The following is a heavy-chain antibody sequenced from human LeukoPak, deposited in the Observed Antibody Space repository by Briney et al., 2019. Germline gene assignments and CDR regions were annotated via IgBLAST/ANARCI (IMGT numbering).Heavy chain of an antibody. J-gene: IGHJ4*02. CDR2: ISSSSSYI. CDR1: GFTFSSYS. CDR3: AKDAYCSGGSCYPDY. Sequence: GGSLRLSCAASGFTFSSYSMNWVRQAPGKGLEWVSSISSSSSYIYYADSVKGRFTISRDNAKNSLYLQMNSLRAEDTAVYYCAKDAYCSGGSCYPDYWGQGTLVTVSS. D-gene: IGHD2-15*01. V-gene: IGHV3-21*01.